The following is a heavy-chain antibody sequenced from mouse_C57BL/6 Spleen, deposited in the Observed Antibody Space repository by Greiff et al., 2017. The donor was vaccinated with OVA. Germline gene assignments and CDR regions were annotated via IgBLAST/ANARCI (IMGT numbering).Heavy chain of an antibody. Sequence: DVMLVESGGGLVKPGGSLKLSCAASGFTFSDYGMHWVLQAPEKGLEWVAYISSGSSTIYYADTVKGRFTISRDNAKNTLFLQMTSLRSEDTAMYYCARRKLGAWFAYWGQGTLVTVSA. CDR2: ISSGSSTI. CDR3: ARRKLGAWFAY. J-gene: IGHJ3*01. V-gene: IGHV5-17*01. D-gene: IGHD4-1*01. CDR1: GFTFSDYG.